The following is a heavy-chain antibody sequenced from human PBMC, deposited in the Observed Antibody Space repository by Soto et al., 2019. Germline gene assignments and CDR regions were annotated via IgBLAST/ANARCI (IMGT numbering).Heavy chain of an antibody. J-gene: IGHJ4*02. V-gene: IGHV3-23*01. Sequence: PGGSLRLSCAASGFTFSNYAMSWVRQAPGKGLEWVSAISVSGGFTYYTDYVKGRFTISRDNSKNTLYLQMNSLRAEDTAVYYCAKDPYIWGSYRCPFDSWGQGTMVTVSS. D-gene: IGHD3-16*02. CDR3: AKDPYIWGSYRCPFDS. CDR1: GFTFSNYA. CDR2: ISVSGGFT.